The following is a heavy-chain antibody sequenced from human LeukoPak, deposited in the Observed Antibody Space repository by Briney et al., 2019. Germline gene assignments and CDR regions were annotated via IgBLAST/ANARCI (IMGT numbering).Heavy chain of an antibody. CDR3: AGTVAAAGTYNWFDP. Sequence: ASVKVSCKASGYTFTSYYMHWVRQAPGQGLEWMGWISAYNGNTNYAQKLQGRVTMTTDTSTSTAYMELRSLRSDDTAVYYYAGTVAAAGTYNWFDPRGQGTLVTVSS. J-gene: IGHJ5*02. CDR1: GYTFTSYY. V-gene: IGHV1-18*04. CDR2: ISAYNGNT. D-gene: IGHD6-13*01.